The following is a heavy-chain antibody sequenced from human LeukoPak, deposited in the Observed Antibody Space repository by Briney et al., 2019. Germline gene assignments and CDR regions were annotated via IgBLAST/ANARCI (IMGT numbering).Heavy chain of an antibody. CDR1: GGSISSTTYY. Sequence: SETLSLTCTVSGGSISSTTYYWGWIRQPPGKGLEWIGSLYYGGSTYYNPSLKSRVTISVDTSKNHFSLELSSVTAADTAVYYCARGMAVPAAYYWGQGTLVTVSS. D-gene: IGHD2-2*01. CDR3: ARGMAVPAAYY. V-gene: IGHV4-39*02. CDR2: LYYGGST. J-gene: IGHJ4*02.